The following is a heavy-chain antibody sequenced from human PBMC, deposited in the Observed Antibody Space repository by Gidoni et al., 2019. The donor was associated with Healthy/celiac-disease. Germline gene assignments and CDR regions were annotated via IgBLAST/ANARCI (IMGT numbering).Heavy chain of an antibody. Sequence: QVQLQQSGPGLVKPSQTLALTCAISGDSVSSNSAAWNWLRQSHSRGLEWLGRTYYRSMWYNDYAVSVTSRISINPATPRNQFSLQLKSVTPEDSALYYCAIEPTYSSGWSPAGSVGDYYSYGMDVWGQGTTVTVSS. D-gene: IGHD6-19*01. CDR3: AIEPTYSSGWSPAGSVGDYYSYGMDV. CDR1: GDSVSSNSAA. J-gene: IGHJ6*02. CDR2: TYYRSMWYN. V-gene: IGHV6-1*01.